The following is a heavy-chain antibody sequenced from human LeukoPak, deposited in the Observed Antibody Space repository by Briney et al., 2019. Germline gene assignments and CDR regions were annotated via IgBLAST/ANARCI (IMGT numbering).Heavy chain of an antibody. CDR1: GYSFTSYW. V-gene: IGHV5-51*01. D-gene: IGHD2-21*02. CDR2: IYPGDSDT. CDR3: ARMSDRKVDY. Sequence: GESLKISCKGSGYSFTSYWIGGERQMPGKGLEWMGIIYPGDSDTRYSPSFQDQVTISVDTSISTAYLQWSSLQASDTAMYYCARMSDRKVDYWGQGALVTVSS. J-gene: IGHJ4*02.